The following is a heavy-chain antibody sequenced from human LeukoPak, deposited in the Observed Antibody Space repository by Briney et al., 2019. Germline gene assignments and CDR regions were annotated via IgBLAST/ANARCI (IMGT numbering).Heavy chain of an antibody. D-gene: IGHD2-15*01. J-gene: IGHJ5*02. CDR3: ARGAGWGFDP. CDR1: GDPIRSSY. CDR2: IYYTGTT. Sequence: SETLSLTCTVSGDPIRSSYWSWIRQPPGKGLEWIGYIYYTGTTTYNPSLKSRVTISVDTSKNQFSLNLSSVTAADTAVYYCARGAGWGFDPWGQGTLVTVSS. V-gene: IGHV4-59*01.